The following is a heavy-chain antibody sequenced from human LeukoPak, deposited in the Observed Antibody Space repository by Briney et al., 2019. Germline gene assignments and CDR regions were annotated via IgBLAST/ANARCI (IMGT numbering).Heavy chain of an antibody. V-gene: IGHV3-7*01. Sequence: GGSLRLSWAAAGFTFSSYWMSWVRQAPGKGLEWVANIKQDGSEKYYVDSVKGRFTISRDNAKNSLYLQMNSLRAEDTAVYYCARDLFPATSSYYYYYGMDVWGQGTTVTVSS. CDR3: ARDLFPATSSYYYYYGMDV. CDR2: IKQDGSEK. CDR1: GFTFSSYW. J-gene: IGHJ6*02. D-gene: IGHD2-21*01.